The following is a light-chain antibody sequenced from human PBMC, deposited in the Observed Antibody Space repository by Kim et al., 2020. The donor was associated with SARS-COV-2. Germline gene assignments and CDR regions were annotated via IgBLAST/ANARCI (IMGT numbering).Light chain of an antibody. CDR2: GKN. J-gene: IGLJ3*02. Sequence: ALGQTVSSTGKGGDIRSYYEIWYQQQQGQAAVLVIYGKNDRPSGNPDRFSCSSSGNTASLTITGAQAEDEADDYCNSRDSSGNHWVFGGGTQLTVL. CDR3: NSRDSSGNHWV. V-gene: IGLV3-19*01. CDR1: DIRSYY.